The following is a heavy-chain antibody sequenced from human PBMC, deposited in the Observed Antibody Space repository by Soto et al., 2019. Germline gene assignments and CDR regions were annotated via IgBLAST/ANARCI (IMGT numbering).Heavy chain of an antibody. Sequence: PSETLSLTCTFTVDSVNSYYWSWMRHPPGKGLECMGYVYYSGSTNYNPSLKSRVTISVDTSKNQISLRLKSVTAAGTAVYYCARAEPSGTHYFEYWGQGRLVSLS. CDR1: VDSVNSYY. CDR3: ARAEPSGTHYFEY. D-gene: IGHD6-13*01. V-gene: IGHV4-59*02. J-gene: IGHJ4*02. CDR2: VYYSGST.